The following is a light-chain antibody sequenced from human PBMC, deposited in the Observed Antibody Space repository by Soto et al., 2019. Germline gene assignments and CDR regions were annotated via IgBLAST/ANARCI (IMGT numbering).Light chain of an antibody. Sequence: EIVLTQSPGTLSLSPGERATLSCRASQSVSSSYLAWYQQKPGQAPXXLXXGASSRATGIPDRFSGSGSGTEFTLTISSLQSEDFAGYYCQQYNNWPPGGTFGQGTKVDIK. CDR2: GAS. J-gene: IGKJ1*01. V-gene: IGKV3-20*01. CDR3: QQYNNWPPGGT. CDR1: QSVSSSY.